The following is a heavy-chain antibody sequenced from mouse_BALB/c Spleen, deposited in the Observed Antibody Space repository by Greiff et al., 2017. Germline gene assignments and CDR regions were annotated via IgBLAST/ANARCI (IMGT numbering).Heavy chain of an antibody. CDR1: GYTFSSYW. CDR2: ILPGSGST. Sequence: QVQLQQSGAELMKPGASVKISYKATGYTFSSYWIEWVKQRPGHGLEWIGEILPGSGSTNYNEKLKGKATFTADTSSNTAYMQLSSLTSEDSAVYYCARDDGYYYFDYWGQGTTLTVSS. V-gene: IGHV1-9*01. J-gene: IGHJ2*01. CDR3: ARDDGYYYFDY. D-gene: IGHD2-3*01.